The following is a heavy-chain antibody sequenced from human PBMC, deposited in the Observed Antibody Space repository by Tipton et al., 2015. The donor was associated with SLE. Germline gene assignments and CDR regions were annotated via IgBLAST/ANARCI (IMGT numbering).Heavy chain of an antibody. D-gene: IGHD3-10*01. CDR2: ISPSSSTI. CDR3: ARRNSESGAFDM. CDR1: GFTFSTSN. Sequence: SLRLSCTGSGFTFSTSNMNWVRQAPGKGLGWLSYISPSSSTILYADSVKGRFTISRDNSKNTLYLQMNSLRAEDTAVYYCARRNSESGAFDMWGQGTLVTVSS. J-gene: IGHJ3*02. V-gene: IGHV3-48*01.